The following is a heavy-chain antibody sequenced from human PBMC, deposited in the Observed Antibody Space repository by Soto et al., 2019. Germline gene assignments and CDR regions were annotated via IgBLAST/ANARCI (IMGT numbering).Heavy chain of an antibody. V-gene: IGHV3-21*01. D-gene: IGHD3-3*01. J-gene: IGHJ6*02. Sequence: GGSLRLSCAVSGFPFDSYSMSWVRQAPGQGLEWLASLSSGSFYIFHADSIRGRFTISRDDAKNLLFLQMNSLTIEDTATYYCAREANTIYAPHGLDVWGQGTALTVSS. CDR2: LSSGSFYI. CDR3: AREANTIYAPHGLDV. CDR1: GFPFDSYS.